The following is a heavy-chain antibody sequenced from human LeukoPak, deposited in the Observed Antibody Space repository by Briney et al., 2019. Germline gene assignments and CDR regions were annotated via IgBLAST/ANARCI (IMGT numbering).Heavy chain of an antibody. CDR1: GFSLSTSGVG. CDR3: AHILSGGSWDINWFDP. Sequence: SGPTLVKPTQTLTLTCTFSGFSLSTSGVGVGWFRQPPGKALEWLALIYWDDDKRYSPSLKSRLTITKDTSKNQVVLTMTNMDPVDTATYYCAHILSGGSWDINWFDPWGQGTLVTVSS. D-gene: IGHD2-15*01. J-gene: IGHJ5*02. V-gene: IGHV2-5*02. CDR2: IYWDDDK.